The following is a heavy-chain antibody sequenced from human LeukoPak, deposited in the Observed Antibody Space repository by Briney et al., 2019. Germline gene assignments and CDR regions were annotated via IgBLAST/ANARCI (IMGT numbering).Heavy chain of an antibody. CDR1: GFTFSSYG. J-gene: IGHJ6*03. V-gene: IGHV3-30*02. Sequence: GGSLRLSCAASGFTFSSYGMHWVRQAPGKGLEWVAFIRYDGSNKYYADSVKGRFTISRDNSKNTLHLQMNSLRAEDTAVYYCAKCAKLRLPRYYYYMDVWGKGTTVTISS. CDR3: AKCAKLRLPRYYYYMDV. CDR2: IRYDGSNK. D-gene: IGHD1-7*01.